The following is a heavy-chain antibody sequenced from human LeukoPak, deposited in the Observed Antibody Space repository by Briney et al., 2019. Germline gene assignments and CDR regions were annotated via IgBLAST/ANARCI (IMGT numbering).Heavy chain of an antibody. CDR2: ITGSSDTT. V-gene: IGHV3-23*01. CDR1: GFTFNTYA. D-gene: IGHD7-27*01. J-gene: IGHJ6*02. CDR3: AKANWGGDYYFYYGLDV. Sequence: PGGSLRLSCAASGFTFNTYAMSWVRQAPGKGLEWVAVITGSSDTTYYADSVKGRFTISRDSSKNTLHLQMNSLRADDTAVYYCAKANWGGDYYFYYGLDVWGQGTTVTVSS.